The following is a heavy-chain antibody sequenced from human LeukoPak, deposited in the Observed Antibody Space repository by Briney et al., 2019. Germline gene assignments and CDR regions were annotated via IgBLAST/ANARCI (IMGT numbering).Heavy chain of an antibody. CDR1: GGSISSSSYY. CDR3: ARGSESGGYSYYFDY. V-gene: IGHV4-39*01. J-gene: IGHJ4*02. D-gene: IGHD3-22*01. Sequence: SETLSLTCTVSGGSISSSSYYWGWIRQPPGKGLEWIGSIYYSGSTYYNPSLKSRVTISVDTSKNQFSLKLSSVTAADTAVYYCARGSESGGYSYYFDYWGQGTLVTVSS. CDR2: IYYSGST.